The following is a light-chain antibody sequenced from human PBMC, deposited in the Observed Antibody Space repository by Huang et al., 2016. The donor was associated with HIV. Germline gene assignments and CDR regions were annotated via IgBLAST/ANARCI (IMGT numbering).Light chain of an antibody. CDR2: MAS. J-gene: IGKJ4*01. V-gene: IGKV2-28*01. CDR3: MQSLQSLT. Sequence: IVMTQSPLSLPVTPGEPAAISCRSSQSLVHDNGYSYLDWYLPKPGQSPQVLIYMASVRAPGIPDRFSGSGSGTNFTLEINRVDAEDVGTYYCMQSLQSLTFGGGTRLEIK. CDR1: QSLVHDNGYSY.